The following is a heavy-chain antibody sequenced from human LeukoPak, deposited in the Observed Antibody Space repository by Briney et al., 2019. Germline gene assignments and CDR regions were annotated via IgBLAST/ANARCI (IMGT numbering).Heavy chain of an antibody. CDR3: ARDRNWSSTSGQGALDAFDI. Sequence: SETLSLTCTVSGGSISSSSYYWGWIRQPPGKGLEWIGSIYYSGSTYYNPSLKSRVTISVDTSKNQFSLKLSSVTAADTAVYYCARDRNWSSTSGQGALDAFDIWGQGTMVTVSS. V-gene: IGHV4-39*02. CDR2: IYYSGST. J-gene: IGHJ3*02. CDR1: GGSISSSSYY. D-gene: IGHD2-2*01.